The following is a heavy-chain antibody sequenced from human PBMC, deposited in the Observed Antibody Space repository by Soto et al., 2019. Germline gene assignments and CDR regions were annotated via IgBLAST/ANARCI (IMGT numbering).Heavy chain of an antibody. CDR2: ISAYNGNT. V-gene: IGHV1-18*01. J-gene: IGHJ4*02. Sequence: QVQLVQSGAEVKKPGASVKVSCKASGYTFTSYGISWVRQAPGQGLEWMGWISAYNGNTNYAQKLQGRVTMTTDTXTSXAYMGLRSLRSDDTAVYYCARTRSSVRGVIMGFDYWGQGTLVTVSS. CDR1: GYTFTSYG. CDR3: ARTRSSVRGVIMGFDY. D-gene: IGHD3-10*01.